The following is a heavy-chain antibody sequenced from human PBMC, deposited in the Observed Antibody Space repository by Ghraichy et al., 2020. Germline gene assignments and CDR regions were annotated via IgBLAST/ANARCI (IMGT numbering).Heavy chain of an antibody. J-gene: IGHJ6*02. CDR1: GFTFSSYA. V-gene: IGHV3-30-3*01. CDR2: ISYDGSNK. CDR3: ARDADKFPTTYGMDV. Sequence: GGSLRLSCAASGFTFSSYAMHWVRQAPGKGLEWVAVISYDGSNKYYADSVKGRFTISRDNSKNTLYLQMNSLRAEDTAVYYCARDADKFPTTYGMDVWGQGTTVTVSS. D-gene: IGHD1-1*01.